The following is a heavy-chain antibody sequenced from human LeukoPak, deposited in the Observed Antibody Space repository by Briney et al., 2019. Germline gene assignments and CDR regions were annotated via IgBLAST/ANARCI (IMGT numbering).Heavy chain of an antibody. Sequence: SETLSLTCTVSGGSISSYYWSWIRQPPGKGLEWIGYIYTSGSTNYNPSLKSRVTISVDTSKNQFSLKLSSVTAADTAVYYCASKGYQLLYGAFDYWGQGTLVTVSS. J-gene: IGHJ4*02. D-gene: IGHD2-2*02. CDR2: IYTSGST. CDR3: ASKGYQLLYGAFDY. V-gene: IGHV4-4*09. CDR1: GGSISSYY.